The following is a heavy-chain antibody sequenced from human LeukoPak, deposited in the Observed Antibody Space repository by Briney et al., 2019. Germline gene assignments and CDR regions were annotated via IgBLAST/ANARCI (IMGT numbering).Heavy chain of an antibody. CDR2: VHSDGSIT. Sequence: GGSLRLSCAASGFTFGNYWINWVRQAPGKGLMWVSRVHSDGSITNYADSVKGRFSISRDSAKNTLYLQMSSPRSEDTAVYYCAREQEDCTGTTCYRAFDVWGQGTMVTVS. CDR1: GFTFGNYW. V-gene: IGHV3-74*01. CDR3: AREQEDCTGTTCYRAFDV. D-gene: IGHD2-2*01. J-gene: IGHJ3*01.